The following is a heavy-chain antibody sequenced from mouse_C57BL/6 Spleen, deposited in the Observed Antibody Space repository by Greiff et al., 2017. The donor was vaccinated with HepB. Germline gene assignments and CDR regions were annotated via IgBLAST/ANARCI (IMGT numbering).Heavy chain of an antibody. CDR3: ARDRAAQGFAY. V-gene: IGHV1-69*01. CDR2: IDPSDSDT. Sequence: VQLQQPGAELVMPGASVKLSCKASGYTFTSYWMHWVKQRPGQGLEWIGEIDPSDSDTNYNQKFKGKSTLTVDKSSSTAYMQLSSLTSEDSAVYYCARDRAAQGFAYWGQGTLVTVSA. J-gene: IGHJ3*01. CDR1: GYTFTSYW. D-gene: IGHD3-2*02.